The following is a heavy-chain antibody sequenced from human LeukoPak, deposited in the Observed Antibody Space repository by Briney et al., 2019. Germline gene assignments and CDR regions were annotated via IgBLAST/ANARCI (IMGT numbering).Heavy chain of an antibody. CDR1: GFTFSSYS. J-gene: IGHJ2*01. CDR3: ARGATRATRHFDV. D-gene: IGHD2-2*01. Sequence: GGSLRLSCVASGFTFSSYSLAWVRQTPGKGRAWVSIIAGNNSPTFYADSVEGRFTISRDNYKNMGYLQMNSLRVEDSGVYFCARGATRATRHFDVWGRGTLVTVSS. V-gene: IGHV3-23*01. CDR2: IAGNNSPT.